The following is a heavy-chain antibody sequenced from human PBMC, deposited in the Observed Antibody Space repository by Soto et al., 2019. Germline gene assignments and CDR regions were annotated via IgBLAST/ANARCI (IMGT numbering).Heavy chain of an antibody. CDR1: GFTFTSYA. Sequence: QVQLVESGGGVVQPGRSLRLSCAASGFTFTSYAMHWVRQTPGKGLEWVAVMSSDGSNKYYADSVKGRFTISRDNSKNTLYLQMNSLRAEDTAVYYCAIIQVAGTGQWFDPWGQGTLVTVSS. J-gene: IGHJ5*02. D-gene: IGHD6-19*01. V-gene: IGHV3-30*03. CDR2: MSSDGSNK. CDR3: AIIQVAGTGQWFDP.